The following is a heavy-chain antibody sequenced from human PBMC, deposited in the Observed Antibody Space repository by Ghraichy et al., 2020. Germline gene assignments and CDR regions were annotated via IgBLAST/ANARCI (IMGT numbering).Heavy chain of an antibody. V-gene: IGHV3-33*01. CDR2: ICYDGSKT. CDR3: ATPTGDSAD. D-gene: IGHD7-27*01. J-gene: IGHJ4*02. CDR1: GFTFRSYG. Sequence: GGSLRLSCVATGFTFRSYGMHWVRQGPGKGLQWVAGICYDGSKTYYADSVRGRFTISRDNYRNTLYLQMNSLRADDTAVYYCATPTGDSADWGQGTMVTVSS.